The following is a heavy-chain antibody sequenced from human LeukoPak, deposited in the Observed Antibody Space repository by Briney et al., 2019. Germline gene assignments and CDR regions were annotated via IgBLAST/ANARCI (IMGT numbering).Heavy chain of an antibody. CDR1: GASLSSYY. V-gene: IGHV4-4*09. J-gene: IGHJ4*02. CDR3: ARHYSGSYSPFDY. CDR2: IYTSGST. Sequence: SETLSLTCAVSGASLSSYYWSWIRQPPGKGLEWIGFIYTSGSTNYNPSLKSRVTISVDTSKNQFTSKNQFSLKLSSVTAADTAVYYCARHYSGSYSPFDYWGQGTLVTVSS. D-gene: IGHD1-26*01.